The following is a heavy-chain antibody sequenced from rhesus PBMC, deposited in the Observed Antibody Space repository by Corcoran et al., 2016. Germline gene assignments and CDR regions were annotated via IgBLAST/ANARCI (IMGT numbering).Heavy chain of an antibody. J-gene: IGHJ4*01. CDR2: IVGRAGAT. D-gene: IGHD1-32*01. V-gene: IGHV4-106*01. CDR3: VRDPHDRDSFVDLDS. CDR1: GCPIGNSFF. Sequence: QVQLRESGPGLVKPTETLALNCDVSGCPIGNSFFWTWMRQAPGTGLEWVGCIVGRAGATFANPALKGRVTIATDTSSNRFFLRLTSVTAADTAVYYCVRDPHDRDSFVDLDSWGQGILVTVSS.